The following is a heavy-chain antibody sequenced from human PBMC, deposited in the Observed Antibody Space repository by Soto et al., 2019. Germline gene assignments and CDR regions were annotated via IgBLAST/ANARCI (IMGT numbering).Heavy chain of an antibody. D-gene: IGHD4-17*01. J-gene: IGHJ3*02. CDR3: ARPAGDYLHHDAYDI. CDR1: GGTFSNYA. Sequence: QVQLVQSGAEVKKPGSSVKVSCKASGGTFSNYAISWVRQSPGQGLEWMGGIIPILGTPNSAQKFQGRVTITADESKPTAYMELSSLRSEDTAVYYCARPAGDYLHHDAYDIWGQGTMVTVSS. V-gene: IGHV1-69*12. CDR2: IIPILGTP.